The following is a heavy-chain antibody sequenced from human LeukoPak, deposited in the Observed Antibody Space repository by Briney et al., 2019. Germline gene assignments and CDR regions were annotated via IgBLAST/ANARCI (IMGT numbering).Heavy chain of an antibody. D-gene: IGHD6-13*01. J-gene: IGHJ5*02. Sequence: SETLSLTCTVLGDSIITYYWSWIRGSPGKGLEWIGYINYIGSTNYNPSLKNRVTISADISKSQFSLRLRSVTAADTAVYFCARGVTAAGSSWGQGTLVTVSS. CDR3: ARGVTAAGSS. V-gene: IGHV4-59*01. CDR2: INYIGST. CDR1: GDSIITYY.